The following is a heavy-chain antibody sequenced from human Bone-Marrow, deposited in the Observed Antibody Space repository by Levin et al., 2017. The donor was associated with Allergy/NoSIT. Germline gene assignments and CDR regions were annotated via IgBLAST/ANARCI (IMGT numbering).Heavy chain of an antibody. V-gene: IGHV3-23*01. D-gene: IGHD6-19*01. CDR3: AKGAGWVAGAVALI. CDR2: ISGSGSST. J-gene: IGHJ4*02. Sequence: GESLKISCAASGFTFNSYALSWVRQAPGKGLEWVSAISGSGSSTYYADSVKGRFTIPRDNSKTTLYLQMNSLRAEDTAVYYCAKGAGWVAGAVALIWGQGTLVTVSS. CDR1: GFTFNSYA.